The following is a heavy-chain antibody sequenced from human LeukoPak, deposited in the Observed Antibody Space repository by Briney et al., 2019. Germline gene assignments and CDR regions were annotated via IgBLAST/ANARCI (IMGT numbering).Heavy chain of an antibody. J-gene: IGHJ2*01. Sequence: GGSLRLSCAASGFTFSSYAMTWVRQAPGKGLEWVSGISSSGTTYHADSVKGRFTISRDNSKNTLYLQMNSLRAEDTAVYYCVRKASYYDSSEDGYFDLWGRGTLVTVSS. CDR2: ISSSGTT. CDR1: GFTFSSYA. CDR3: VRKASYYDSSEDGYFDL. V-gene: IGHV3-23*01. D-gene: IGHD3-22*01.